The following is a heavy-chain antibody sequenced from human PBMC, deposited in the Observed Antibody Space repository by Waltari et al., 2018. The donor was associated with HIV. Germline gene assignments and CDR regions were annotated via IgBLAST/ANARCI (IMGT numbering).Heavy chain of an antibody. CDR2: IYPGDSDT. J-gene: IGHJ4*02. V-gene: IGHV5-51*03. D-gene: IGHD5-18*01. Sequence: VQLVQSGEAVTKPGESLNMSCESSGYSFTGSWIGWVRKMPGKGLEWMGIIYPGDSDTRYSPSFQGQVTISADKSISTAFLQWTSLKASDTAMYYCARTDRWLRPDYWGQGTLVTVSS. CDR3: ARTDRWLRPDY. CDR1: GYSFTGSW.